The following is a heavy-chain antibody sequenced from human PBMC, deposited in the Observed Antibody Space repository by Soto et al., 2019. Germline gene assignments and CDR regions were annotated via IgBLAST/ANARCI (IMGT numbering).Heavy chain of an antibody. J-gene: IGHJ5*02. CDR2: INHRGST. CDR3: ARSTRTQLWFGGKMNWFDP. D-gene: IGHD3-10*01. Sequence: SETLSLTCAVYGGSFSGYYWSWIRQPPGKGLEWIGEINHRGSTNYNPSLKSRVTISVDTSKNQFSLKLSSVTAADTAVYYCARSTRTQLWFGGKMNWFDPWGQGTLVTVSS. V-gene: IGHV4-34*01. CDR1: GGSFSGYY.